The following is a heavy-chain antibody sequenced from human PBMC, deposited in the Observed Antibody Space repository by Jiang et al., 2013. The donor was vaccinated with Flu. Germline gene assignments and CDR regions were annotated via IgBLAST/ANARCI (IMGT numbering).Heavy chain of an antibody. J-gene: IGHJ3*02. V-gene: IGHV4-30-4*01. CDR3: ARPWGGDASADAFDI. D-gene: IGHD2-21*02. CDR2: IYYSGST. Sequence: YYWSWIRQPPGKGLEWIGYIYYSGSTYYNPSLKSRVTISVDTSKNQFSLKLSSVTAADTALYYCARPWGGDASADAFDIWGQGTMVTVSS. CDR1: YY.